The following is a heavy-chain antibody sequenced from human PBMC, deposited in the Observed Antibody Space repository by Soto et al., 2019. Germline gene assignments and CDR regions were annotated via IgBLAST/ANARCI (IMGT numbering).Heavy chain of an antibody. J-gene: IGHJ4*02. D-gene: IGHD2-15*01. CDR2: VSGSGDVT. Sequence: PGGSLRLSCAVSGFSFKNNGMSWVRRAPGKGLEWVSAVSGSGDVTFYADSVEGRFTISRDNSKNTLYLQMNSLRAEDMAIYYCAKHEGNCNTGNCYFACWGQGTLVTVSS. CDR1: GFSFKNNG. V-gene: IGHV3-23*01. CDR3: AKHEGNCNTGNCYFAC.